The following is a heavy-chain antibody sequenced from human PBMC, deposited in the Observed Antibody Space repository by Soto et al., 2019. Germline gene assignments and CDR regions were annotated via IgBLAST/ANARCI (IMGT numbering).Heavy chain of an antibody. CDR2: IRPYNGDT. Sequence: QVQLVQSGAEVKQPGASVKVSCKASGYPFTSFGISWVRQAPGQGPEWMGWIRPYNGDTNSAQNLQGRVTMTTDTSTSTAYMALRSLRSDDTAVYYCARKGVTSSWYGGGHDYWAQGTLVTVSS. D-gene: IGHD6-13*01. J-gene: IGHJ4*02. CDR1: GYPFTSFG. V-gene: IGHV1-18*04. CDR3: ARKGVTSSWYGGGHDY.